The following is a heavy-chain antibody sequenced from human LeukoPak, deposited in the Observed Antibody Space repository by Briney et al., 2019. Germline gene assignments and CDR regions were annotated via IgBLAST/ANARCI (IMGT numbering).Heavy chain of an antibody. D-gene: IGHD3-10*01. CDR1: GFTFTNAW. CDR2: IKSKTDGGTT. V-gene: IGHV3-15*01. Sequence: GGSLRLSCAASGFTFTNAWMSWVRQAPGKGLEWVGRIKSKTDGGTTDYAAPVKGRFSISRDDSKNTLYLQMNSLKTEDTAVYYCTTVLPTKFYGSGSYYKHDYWGQGTLVTVSS. CDR3: TTVLPTKFYGSGSYYKHDY. J-gene: IGHJ4*02.